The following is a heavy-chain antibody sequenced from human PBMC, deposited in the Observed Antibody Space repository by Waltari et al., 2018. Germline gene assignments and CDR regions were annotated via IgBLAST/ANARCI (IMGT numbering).Heavy chain of an antibody. V-gene: IGHV3-23*01. CDR2: ISGSGGST. Sequence: EVQLLESGGGLVQPGGSLRLSCAASGFTFSSYAMSWVRQAPGKGLEWVSAISGSGGSTYYADSVKGRFTISRDNSKNTLYLQMNSLRAEDTAIYYCAKGGMVQGVIPLNWFDPWGQGTLVTVSS. CDR3: AKGGMVQGVIPLNWFDP. D-gene: IGHD3-10*01. J-gene: IGHJ5*02. CDR1: GFTFSSYA.